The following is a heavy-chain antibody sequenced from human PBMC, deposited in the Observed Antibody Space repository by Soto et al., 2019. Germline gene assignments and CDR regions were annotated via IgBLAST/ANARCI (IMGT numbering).Heavy chain of an antibody. V-gene: IGHV4-30-2*01. CDR1: GGSISSGGYS. Sequence: SETLSLTCAVSGGSISSGGYSWSWIRQPPGKGLEWIGYIYHSGSTYYNWSLKSRVTISVDRSKNQFSLILSSVTAADTAVYYCDRGSRYYDSDYAFDIWGQGTMVTV. CDR2: IYHSGST. J-gene: IGHJ3*02. CDR3: DRGSRYYDSDYAFDI. D-gene: IGHD3-22*01.